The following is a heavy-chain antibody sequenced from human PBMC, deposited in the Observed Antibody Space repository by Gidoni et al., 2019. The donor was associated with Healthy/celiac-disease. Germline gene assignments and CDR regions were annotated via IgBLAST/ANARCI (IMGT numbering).Heavy chain of an antibody. CDR3: TRRYSYGYDYYYGMDV. CDR1: GFTFSGSA. D-gene: IGHD5-18*01. J-gene: IGHJ6*02. Sequence: EVQLVESGGGLVQPGGSLILSCAASGFTFSGSARHWVRQASGKGLEWVGRIRSKANSYATAYAASVKGRFTISRDDSKNTAYLQMNSLKTEDTAVYYCTRRYSYGYDYYYGMDVWGQGTTVTVSS. CDR2: IRSKANSYAT. V-gene: IGHV3-73*01.